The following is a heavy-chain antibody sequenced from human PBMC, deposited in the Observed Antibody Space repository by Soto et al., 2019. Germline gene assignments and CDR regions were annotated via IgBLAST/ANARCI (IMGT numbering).Heavy chain of an antibody. J-gene: IGHJ4*02. CDR2: ISAGGGTT. D-gene: IGHD3-10*01. Sequence: EVRLLESGGGLVQPGGSLRLSCAASGFTFRASPMSWVRQAPGRGLEWVSGISAGGGTTYYADSVKGRFTISRDNSKNTVYLQMDSLRGEDTAVYTCAEVYGSETKNYYFDYWGQGTLVTVSS. CDR3: AEVYGSETKNYYFDY. V-gene: IGHV3-23*01. CDR1: GFTFRASP.